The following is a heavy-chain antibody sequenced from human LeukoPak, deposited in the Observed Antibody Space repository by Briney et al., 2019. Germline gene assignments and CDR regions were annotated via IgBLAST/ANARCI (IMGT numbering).Heavy chain of an antibody. CDR2: IKSNTDGGTT. CDR3: TTDPYDSSGYYY. D-gene: IGHD3-22*01. CDR1: GFTFSNAW. Sequence: GGSLRLSCAASGFTFSNAWMSWVRQAPGKGLEWVGRIKSNTDGGTTDYAAPVKGRFTISRDDSKNTLYLQMNSLKTEDTAVYYCTTDPYDSSGYYYWGQGTLVTVSS. J-gene: IGHJ4*02. V-gene: IGHV3-15*01.